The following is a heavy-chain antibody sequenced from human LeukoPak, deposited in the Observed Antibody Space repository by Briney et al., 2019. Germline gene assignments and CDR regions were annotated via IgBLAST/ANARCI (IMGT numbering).Heavy chain of an antibody. CDR3: ARVSPAAAGTFDY. J-gene: IGHJ4*02. V-gene: IGHV3-53*05. D-gene: IGHD6-13*01. CDR1: GFTVSSNY. Sequence: GGSLRLSCAASGFTVSSNYMSWVRQAPGKGLEWVSVIYSGGSTYYADSVKGRFTISRDNSKNTLYLQMNSLRAEDTAVYYCARVSPAAAGTFDYWGQGTLVTVSS. CDR2: IYSGGST.